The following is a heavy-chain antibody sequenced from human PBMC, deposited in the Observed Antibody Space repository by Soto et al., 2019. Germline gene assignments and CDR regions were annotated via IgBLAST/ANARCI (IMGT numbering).Heavy chain of an antibody. D-gene: IGHD3-3*01. CDR1: GFTFSNFG. CDR2: ISYDGNIK. J-gene: IGHJ4*02. V-gene: IGHV3-30*03. CDR3: AIFWVPMAPLVNHY. Sequence: GSLRLSCAASGFTFSNFGMHWVRQAPGKGLAWVAAISYDGNIKYYADSVKGRFTISRDNSKNTLFLQMNSLRAEDTAVYYCAIFWVPMAPLVNHYSSQRSLVTVSS.